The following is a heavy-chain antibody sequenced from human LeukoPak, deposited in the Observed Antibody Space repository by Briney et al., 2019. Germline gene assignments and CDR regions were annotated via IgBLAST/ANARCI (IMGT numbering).Heavy chain of an antibody. J-gene: IGHJ4*02. CDR2: ISSSGGST. D-gene: IGHD3-3*01. Sequence: GGSLRLSRAASGFTFSSYAMSWVRQAPGKGLEWVSAISSSGGSTYYADSVKGRFTISRDNSKNTLYLQMNSLRAEDTAVYYCANTNDFWSGPSPFDYWGQGTLVTVSS. CDR3: ANTNDFWSGPSPFDY. V-gene: IGHV3-23*01. CDR1: GFTFSSYA.